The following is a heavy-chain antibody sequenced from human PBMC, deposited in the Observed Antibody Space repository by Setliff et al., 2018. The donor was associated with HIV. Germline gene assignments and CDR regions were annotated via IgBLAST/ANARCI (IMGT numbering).Heavy chain of an antibody. Sequence: SETLSLTCAVSGASISSGNWWSWVRQSPGKGLEWIGEIFHTGSTNYNPSLKSRVTISIDTSKSQFSLKLTSVSAADTAIYYCARVPYPADYYMDVWGKGTTVTVSS. CDR2: IFHTGST. CDR3: ARVPYPADYYMDV. CDR1: GASISSGNW. J-gene: IGHJ6*03. D-gene: IGHD6-19*01. V-gene: IGHV4-4*02.